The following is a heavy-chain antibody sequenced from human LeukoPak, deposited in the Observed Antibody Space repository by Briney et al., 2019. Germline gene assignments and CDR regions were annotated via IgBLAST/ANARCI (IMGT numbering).Heavy chain of an antibody. CDR2: IIPIFGTA. CDR3: ARGGIVGATTDDY. J-gene: IGHJ4*02. Sequence: SVKVSCKASGGTFSSYAISWVRQAPGQGLEWMGGIIPIFGTANYAQKFQGRVTITTDESTSTAYMELSSLRSEDTAVYYCARGGIVGATTDDYWGQGTLVTVSS. V-gene: IGHV1-69*05. CDR1: GGTFSSYA. D-gene: IGHD1-26*01.